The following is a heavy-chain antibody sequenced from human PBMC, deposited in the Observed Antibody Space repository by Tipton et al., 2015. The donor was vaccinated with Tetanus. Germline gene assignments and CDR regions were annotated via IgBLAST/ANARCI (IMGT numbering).Heavy chain of an antibody. CDR3: ARDRGVTSPFGSYYYGMDV. CDR1: GVSISSYN. V-gene: IGHV4-59*01. CDR2: IYYSGST. Sequence: TLSLTCTVSGVSISSYNWTWIRQPPGEGLEWIGYIYYSGSTYYNPSLKSRVTISVDTSKNQFSLKLSSVTAADTAVYYCARDRGVTSPFGSYYYGMDVWGQGTTVTVSS. J-gene: IGHJ6*02. D-gene: IGHD2-21*02.